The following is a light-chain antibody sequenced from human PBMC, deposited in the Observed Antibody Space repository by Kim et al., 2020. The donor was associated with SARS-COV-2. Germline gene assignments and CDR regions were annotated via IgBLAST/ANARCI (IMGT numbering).Light chain of an antibody. CDR3: QQHVNYVSRYA. CDR2: EAT. Sequence: ETTLTQSPAFMSATPGDKVNISCKASQDSDDEMNWYQQKPGEAAIFIIQEATTLVPGISTRFSGSGYETDFTLTINNIEYEDAAYYFCQQHVNYVSRYAFCQGRKLVI. CDR1: QDSDDE. V-gene: IGKV5-2*01. J-gene: IGKJ2*01.